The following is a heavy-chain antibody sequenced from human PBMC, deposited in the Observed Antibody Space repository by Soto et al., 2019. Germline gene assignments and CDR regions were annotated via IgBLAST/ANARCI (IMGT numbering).Heavy chain of an antibody. Sequence: QVQLQESGPGLVKPSGTLSLTCAVSGDSISGSNWWSWVRQSPGKGLEWIGEIYHSGNTNYNPSLKGRTTISVDKSKNQFSLRLNSVTAADTAVYYCVRVVWGVPEPGTSGWFDPWGQGTLVTVSS. D-gene: IGHD6-13*01. V-gene: IGHV4-4*02. CDR1: GDSISGSNW. CDR2: IYHSGNT. J-gene: IGHJ5*02. CDR3: VRVVWGVPEPGTSGWFDP.